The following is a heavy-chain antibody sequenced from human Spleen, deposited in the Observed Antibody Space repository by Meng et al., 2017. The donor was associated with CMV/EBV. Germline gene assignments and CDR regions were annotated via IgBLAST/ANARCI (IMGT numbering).Heavy chain of an antibody. CDR3: ARSGKKWELLWFDP. CDR2: INPKTGAT. Sequence: ASVKVSCKASGYAFIDYYIYWVRQAPGQGLEWMGWINPKTGATNYAEKYHGRVTISRDTSITTAYMDLGRLTSDDSALYYCARSGKKWELLWFDPWGQGSLVTVSS. V-gene: IGHV1-2*02. CDR1: GYAFIDYY. J-gene: IGHJ5*02. D-gene: IGHD4-23*01.